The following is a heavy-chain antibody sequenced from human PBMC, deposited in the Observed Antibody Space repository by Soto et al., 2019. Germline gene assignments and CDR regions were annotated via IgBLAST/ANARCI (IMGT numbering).Heavy chain of an antibody. CDR3: ERDSYNHLWP. J-gene: IGHJ1*01. V-gene: IGHV4-61*01. D-gene: IGHD3-10*01. CDR1: GASVSSGSSY. CDR2: IYYSGST. Sequence: SETLSLTCSVSGASVSSGSSYWNWIRQPPGKGLEWIGYIYYSGSTNYNPSLKSRVSISLDTSKNQFSLNLNSLTAADTAVYYCERDSYNHLWPWGQGTLVTVSS.